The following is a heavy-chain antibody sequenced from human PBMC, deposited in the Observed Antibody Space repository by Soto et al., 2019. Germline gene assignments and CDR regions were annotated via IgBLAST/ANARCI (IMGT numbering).Heavy chain of an antibody. J-gene: IGHJ4*02. CDR3: ARDGYDGSGSPYPAY. D-gene: IGHD3-10*01. CDR1: GGSMSECF. Sequence: SETLSLTCSVSGGSMSECFWSWIRQSPGKGLEWIGYIYYLGSTDYNPSLKSRVTISVDTSKRQFSLRLTSVTAADTAVYYCARDGYDGSGSPYPAYWGPGTQVTVSS. CDR2: IYYLGST. V-gene: IGHV4-59*01.